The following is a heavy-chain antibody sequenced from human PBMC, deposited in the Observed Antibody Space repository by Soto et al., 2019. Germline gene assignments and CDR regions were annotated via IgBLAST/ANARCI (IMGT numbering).Heavy chain of an antibody. V-gene: IGHV4-34*01. CDR2: MNPGVSS. CDR1: GGPFSGYY. D-gene: IGHD3-10*01. Sequence: TSQTLSLTCAVNGGPFSGYYWSWIRQPPGKGLEWSGEMNPGVSSNYNPSLKRRVTVSVDTSKKQFSLKLTSVTAADTAVYYCARGVRRGRVGNSFNPWGQGILLTVSS. J-gene: IGHJ5*02. CDR3: ARGVRRGRVGNSFNP.